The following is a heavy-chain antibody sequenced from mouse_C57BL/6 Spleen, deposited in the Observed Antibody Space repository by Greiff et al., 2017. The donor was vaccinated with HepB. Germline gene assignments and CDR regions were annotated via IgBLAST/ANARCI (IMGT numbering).Heavy chain of an antibody. D-gene: IGHD1-1*01. CDR3: ARYTLYGSSYTWFAY. CDR2: IYPGSGNT. Sequence: QVQLQQSGPELVKPGASVKISCKASGYSFTSYYIHWVKQRPGQGLEWIGWIYPGSGNTKYNEKFKGKATLTADTSSSTAYMQLSSLTSEDSAVYYCARYTLYGSSYTWFAYWGQGTLVTVSA. CDR1: GYSFTSYY. V-gene: IGHV1-66*01. J-gene: IGHJ3*01.